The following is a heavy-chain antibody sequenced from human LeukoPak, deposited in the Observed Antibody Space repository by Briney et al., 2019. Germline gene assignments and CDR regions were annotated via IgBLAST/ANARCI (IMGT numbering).Heavy chain of an antibody. D-gene: IGHD2-15*01. CDR2: ISPDGSIT. J-gene: IGHJ4*02. CDR1: GFTFSSYW. CDR3: ARVWDIVVVVPATGYFDY. Sequence: PGGSLRLSCAASGFTFSSYWMEWVRQAPGKGLVWVSRISPDGSITSYADSVKGRFTISRDNAKNSLYLQMNSLRAEDTAVYYCARVWDIVVVVPATGYFDYWGQGTLITVSS. V-gene: IGHV3-74*01.